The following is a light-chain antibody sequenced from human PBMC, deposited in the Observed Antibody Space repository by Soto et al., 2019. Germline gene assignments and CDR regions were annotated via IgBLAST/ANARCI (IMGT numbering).Light chain of an antibody. CDR3: GSYTSSSTWV. J-gene: IGLJ3*02. Sequence: QSALTQPASVSGSPGQSNTISCTGTSSDVGGYNYVSWYQQHPGKAPKLMIYEVSNRPSGVSNRFSGSKSGNTASLTISWLQAEDEADYYCGSYTSSSTWVFGGGTKLTVL. CDR2: EVS. V-gene: IGLV2-14*01. CDR1: SSDVGGYNY.